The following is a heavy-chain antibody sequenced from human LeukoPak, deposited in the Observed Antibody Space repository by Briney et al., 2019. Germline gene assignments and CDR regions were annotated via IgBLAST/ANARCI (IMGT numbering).Heavy chain of an antibody. D-gene: IGHD3-22*01. J-gene: IGHJ4*02. CDR3: AKEGGYYLYYFDY. V-gene: IGHV3-33*06. CDR1: GFTFSSYG. CDR2: IWYDGSNK. Sequence: GSLRLSCAASGFTFSSYGMHWVRQAAGKGLEWVAVIWYDGSNKYYADSVKGRFTISRDNSKNTLYLQMNSLGAEDTAVYYCAKEGGYYLYYFDYWGQGTLVTVSS.